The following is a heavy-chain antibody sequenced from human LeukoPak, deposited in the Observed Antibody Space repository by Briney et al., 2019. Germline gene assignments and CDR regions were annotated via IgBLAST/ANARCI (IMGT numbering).Heavy chain of an antibody. CDR3: AQEDSFDRRGDYLYHSYSMDA. J-gene: IGHJ6*03. V-gene: IGHV3-30*02. CDR2: TRYDGNYI. D-gene: IGHD3-22*01. Sequence: SGGSLRLSCEASGLTFITYGMRWVRQAPGKGLEWVGFTRYDGNYIKYADSVKCRFTISRDNSKKTLYLQMNSLRTAETAAYCCAQEDSFDRRGDYLYHSYSMDAWGKGATVVVSS. CDR1: GLTFITYG.